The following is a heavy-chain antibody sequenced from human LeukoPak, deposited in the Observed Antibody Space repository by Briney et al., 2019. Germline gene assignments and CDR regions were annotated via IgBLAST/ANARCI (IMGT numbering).Heavy chain of an antibody. J-gene: IGHJ4*02. CDR2: ISNGGNT. CDR3: AAVSTRGSPGYHYFFDS. V-gene: IGHV4-59*01. D-gene: IGHD3-9*01. Sequence: SETLSLTCTVSGGSFNTEYWSWIRQTPGEGLEWVGYISNGGNTNYNPSLKSRLTISIDTSKNHFSLKLSSATAADTAIYYCAAVSTRGSPGYHYFFDSWGQGTLVTVSS. CDR1: GGSFNTEY.